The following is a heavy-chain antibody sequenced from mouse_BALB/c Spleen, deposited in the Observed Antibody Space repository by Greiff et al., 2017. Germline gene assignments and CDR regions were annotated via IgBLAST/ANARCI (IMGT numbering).Heavy chain of an antibody. J-gene: IGHJ4*01. V-gene: IGHV2-6-4*01. CDR1: GFSLSRYS. CDR2: IWGGGST. Sequence: VQRVESGPGLVAPSQSLSITCTVSGFSLSRYSVHWVRQPPGKGLEWLGMIWGGGSTDYNSALKSRLSISKDNSKSQVFLKMNSLQTDDTAMYYCARNRRYYDYDGNYYAMDYWGQGTSVTVSS. D-gene: IGHD2-4*01. CDR3: ARNRRYYDYDGNYYAMDY.